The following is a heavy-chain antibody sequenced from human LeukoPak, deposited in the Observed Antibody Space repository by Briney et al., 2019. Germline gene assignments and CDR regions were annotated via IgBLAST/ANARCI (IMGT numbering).Heavy chain of an antibody. Sequence: GGSLRLSCAAPGFIFSEQYIDWVRQAPGKGLQWVGRVSNKAKRYTTEYATSVKGRFTISRDDSQDSLYLQMNDLKTEDTAVYHCTRGYSGSNIYAFDVWGQGTMVTVSS. J-gene: IGHJ3*01. CDR1: GFIFSEQY. CDR2: VSNKAKRYTT. CDR3: TRGYSGSNIYAFDV. V-gene: IGHV3-72*01. D-gene: IGHD1-26*01.